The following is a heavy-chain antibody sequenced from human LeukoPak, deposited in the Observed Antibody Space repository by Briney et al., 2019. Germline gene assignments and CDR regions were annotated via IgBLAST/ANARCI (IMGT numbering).Heavy chain of an antibody. CDR3: AKHPQPYIVVVPAARYFDY. CDR1: GFTFSSYA. Sequence: PGGSLRLSCAASGFTFSSYAMSWVRQAPGKGLEWVSAISGSGGSTYYADSVKGRFTISRDNSKNTLYLQMNSLRAEDTAVYYCAKHPQPYIVVVPAARYFDYWGQGTLVTVSS. J-gene: IGHJ4*02. CDR2: ISGSGGST. V-gene: IGHV3-23*01. D-gene: IGHD2-2*01.